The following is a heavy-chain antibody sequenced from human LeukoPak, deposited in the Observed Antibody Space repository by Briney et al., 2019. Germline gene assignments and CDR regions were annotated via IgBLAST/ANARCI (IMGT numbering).Heavy chain of an antibody. Sequence: SETLSLTCTVSGYSISSGYYWGWIRQPPAKGLEWIGSIYHSGSTYYNPSLKSRVTISVDTSKNQFSLKLSSVTAADTAVYYCAREVDCSSTSCYTNWFDPWGQGTLVTVSS. V-gene: IGHV4-38-2*02. CDR2: IYHSGST. CDR3: AREVDCSSTSCYTNWFDP. D-gene: IGHD2-2*02. J-gene: IGHJ5*02. CDR1: GYSISSGYY.